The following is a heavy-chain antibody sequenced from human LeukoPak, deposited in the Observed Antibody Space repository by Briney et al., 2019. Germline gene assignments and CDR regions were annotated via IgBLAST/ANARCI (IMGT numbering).Heavy chain of an antibody. CDR3: ARAVNYDFWSGYHDLTLFDY. Sequence: SETLSLTCTVSGGSISSSSYYWGWIRQPPGKGLEWIGSIYYSGSTYYNPSLKSRVTISVDTSKNQFSLKLSSVTAADTAVYYCARAVNYDFWSGYHDLTLFDYWGQGTLVTVSS. CDR1: GGSISSSSYY. J-gene: IGHJ4*02. V-gene: IGHV4-39*07. CDR2: IYYSGST. D-gene: IGHD3-3*01.